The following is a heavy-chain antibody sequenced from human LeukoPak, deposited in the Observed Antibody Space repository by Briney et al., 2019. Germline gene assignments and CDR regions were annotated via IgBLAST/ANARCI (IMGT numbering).Heavy chain of an antibody. CDR3: ARGHHIGSPGYWFDP. J-gene: IGHJ5*02. CDR2: INPNSGGT. V-gene: IGHV1-2*02. Sequence: ASVKVSCKASGYTFTDYYMHWVRQAPGQGLEWMRWINPNSGGTNFAQKFQGRVTMTRDTSISTAYMELNRLRSDDTAVYYCARGHHIGSPGYWFDPWGQGTLVIVSS. D-gene: IGHD3-9*01. CDR1: GYTFTDYY.